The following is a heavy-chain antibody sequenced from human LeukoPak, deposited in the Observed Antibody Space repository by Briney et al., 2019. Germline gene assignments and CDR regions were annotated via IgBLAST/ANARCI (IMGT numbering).Heavy chain of an antibody. Sequence: GGSLRLSCAASGFTFSSYEMNWVRQAPGKGLEWVSYISSSGSTIYYADSVKGRFTISRDNAKYSLYLQMNSLRAEDTAVYYCARDSASLWFGELSGWFAPWGQGTLVTVSS. D-gene: IGHD3-10*01. CDR3: ARDSASLWFGELSGWFAP. CDR2: ISSSGSTI. CDR1: GFTFSSYE. V-gene: IGHV3-48*03. J-gene: IGHJ5*02.